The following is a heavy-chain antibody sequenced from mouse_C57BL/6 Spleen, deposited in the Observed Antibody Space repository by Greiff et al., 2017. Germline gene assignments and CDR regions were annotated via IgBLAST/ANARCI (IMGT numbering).Heavy chain of an antibody. CDR3: APTPYGNSSAWFAY. V-gene: IGHV1-64*01. Sequence: QVQLQQPGAELVKPGASVKLSCKASGYTFTSYWMHWVKQRPGQGLEWIGMIHPNSGSTNYNENFKSKATLTGDKSSSTAYMQLSSLTSEDSAVYYCAPTPYGNSSAWFAYWGQGTLVTVSA. J-gene: IGHJ3*01. D-gene: IGHD2-1*01. CDR1: GYTFTSYW. CDR2: IHPNSGST.